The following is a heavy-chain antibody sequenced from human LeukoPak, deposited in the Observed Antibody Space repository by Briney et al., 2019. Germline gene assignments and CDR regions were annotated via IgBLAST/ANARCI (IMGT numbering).Heavy chain of an antibody. D-gene: IGHD3-9*01. CDR1: GFTFSSYS. J-gene: IGHJ4*02. Sequence: PGGSLRLSCAASGFTFSSYSMNWVRQAPGKGLEWVSSISSSSSYIYYADSVKGRFTISRDNAKNSLYLQMNSLRAEDTALYYCAKGRITITGARFDYWGQGTLVTVSS. V-gene: IGHV3-21*04. CDR2: ISSSSSYI. CDR3: AKGRITITGARFDY.